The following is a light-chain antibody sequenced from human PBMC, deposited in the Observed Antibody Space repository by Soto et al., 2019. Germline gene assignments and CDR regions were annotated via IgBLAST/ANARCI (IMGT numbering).Light chain of an antibody. V-gene: IGKV3-15*01. CDR1: QSVSNN. CDR3: QQYNDWPPIT. CDR2: YAS. J-gene: IGKJ5*01. Sequence: ERMMTQSPATLSVSPGERATLSCRASQSVSNNLAWYQQKPGQATRLLIYYASTRATGIPARFSGSGSGTEFTLTISSLQSEDFALYYCQQYNDWPPITFGQGTRLEIK.